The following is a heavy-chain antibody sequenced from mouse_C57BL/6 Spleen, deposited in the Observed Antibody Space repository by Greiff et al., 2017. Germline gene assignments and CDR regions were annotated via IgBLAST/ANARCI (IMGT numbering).Heavy chain of an antibody. Sequence: EVQLQQSGPELVKPGASVKMSCKASGYTFTDYNMHWVKQSHGKSLEWIGYITPNNGGTSYNQKFKGKATLTANKSSSTAYMEIRSLTSEDSAVYYLARFRGYYPYYAMDYWGQGTSVTVSS. CDR1: GYTFTDYN. CDR3: ARFRGYYPYYAMDY. CDR2: ITPNNGGT. V-gene: IGHV1-22*01. D-gene: IGHD2-3*01. J-gene: IGHJ4*01.